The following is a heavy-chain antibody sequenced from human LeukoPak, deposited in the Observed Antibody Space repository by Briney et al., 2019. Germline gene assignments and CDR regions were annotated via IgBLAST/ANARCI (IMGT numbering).Heavy chain of an antibody. Sequence: SVKVSCKASGGTFSSYAISWVRQAPGQGLEWMGRIIPILGIADYAQKFQGRVTITADKSTSTAYMELSSLRSEDTAVYYCATTEYFDAEYFQHWGQGTLVTVSS. CDR1: GGTFSSYA. D-gene: IGHD3-9*01. CDR3: ATTEYFDAEYFQH. J-gene: IGHJ1*01. V-gene: IGHV1-69*04. CDR2: IIPILGIA.